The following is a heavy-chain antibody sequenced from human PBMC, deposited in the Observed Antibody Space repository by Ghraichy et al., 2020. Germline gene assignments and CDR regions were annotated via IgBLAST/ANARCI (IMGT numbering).Heavy chain of an antibody. CDR3: ARDLYSGYDSYYYYYMDV. D-gene: IGHD5-12*01. CDR1: GGSISSGSYY. Sequence: SETLSLTCTVSGGSISSGSYYWSWIRQPAGKGLEWIGRIYTSGSTNYNPSLKSRVTMSVDTSKNQFSLKLSSVTAADTAVYYCARDLYSGYDSYYYYYMDVWGKGTTVTVSS. V-gene: IGHV4-61*02. J-gene: IGHJ6*03. CDR2: IYTSGST.